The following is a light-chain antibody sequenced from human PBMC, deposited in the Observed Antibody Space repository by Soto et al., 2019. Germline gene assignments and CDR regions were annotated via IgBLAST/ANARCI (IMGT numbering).Light chain of an antibody. CDR1: QSVSATY. V-gene: IGKV3-20*01. CDR2: GSS. J-gene: IGKJ1*01. CDR3: QQYGSSPRA. Sequence: EVVLPQSPCTLSLSPGERATLSCRASQSVSATYISWYQQKSGQAPRLLLYGSSSRATGVADRFSGSGSGTEFTLTIDRLEPEDFATYYCQQYGSSPRALGQGTKVDIK.